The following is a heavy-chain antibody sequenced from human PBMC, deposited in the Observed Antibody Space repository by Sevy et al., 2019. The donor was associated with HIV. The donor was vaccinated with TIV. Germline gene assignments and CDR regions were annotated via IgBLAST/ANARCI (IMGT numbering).Heavy chain of an antibody. J-gene: IGHJ4*02. CDR1: GYTLTQLS. Sequence: ASVKVSCKVSGYTLTQLSMHWVRLTPGKGLEWMASFDPEDAKTVYSLKFQGRLSMTEDTSTHTAYMELSSLRSEDTAVYYCATTKDYYESSGDPFDYWGQGTLVTVSS. D-gene: IGHD3-22*01. V-gene: IGHV1-24*01. CDR3: ATTKDYYESSGDPFDY. CDR2: FDPEDAKT.